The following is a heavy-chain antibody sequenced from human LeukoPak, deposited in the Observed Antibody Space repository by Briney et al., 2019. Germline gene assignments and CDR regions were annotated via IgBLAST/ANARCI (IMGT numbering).Heavy chain of an antibody. D-gene: IGHD2-2*01. CDR2: VYYTGST. Sequence: SETLSLTCTVSGDSISGSSYYWGWIRQPPGKNLEWIVSVYYTGSTYYNPSLKSRVAISVDTSKNQFSLNLSSVTAADTAVYYCARHVWAVVVPAAKVGDAFDIWGQGTMVTVSS. J-gene: IGHJ3*02. V-gene: IGHV4-39*01. CDR3: ARHVWAVVVPAAKVGDAFDI. CDR1: GDSISGSSYY.